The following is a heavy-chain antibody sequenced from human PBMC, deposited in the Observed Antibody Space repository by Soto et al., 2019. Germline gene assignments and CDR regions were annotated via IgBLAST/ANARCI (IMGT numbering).Heavy chain of an antibody. CDR2: INGDGSST. Sequence: GESLKISCAASGFTFSNFWMHWVRQAPGKGLVFVSRINGDGSSTTYADSVKGRFTISRDNAKNTLYLQMNSLRAEDTAVYYCAREPSTHYDSSGYYYYHGMDVWGQGTTVTVSS. CDR1: GFTFSNFW. J-gene: IGHJ6*02. D-gene: IGHD3-22*01. V-gene: IGHV3-74*01. CDR3: AREPSTHYDSSGYYYYHGMDV.